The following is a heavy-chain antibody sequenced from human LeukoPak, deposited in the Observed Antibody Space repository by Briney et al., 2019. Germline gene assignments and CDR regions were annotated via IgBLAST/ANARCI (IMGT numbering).Heavy chain of an antibody. J-gene: IGHJ4*02. CDR1: GGSFSGYY. CDR3: ATGSVIFDY. Sequence: SETLSFTCAVYGGSFSGYYWSWIRQPPGKGLEWIGEINHSGSTNYNPSLKSRVTISVDTSKNQFSLKLSSVTAADTAVYYCATGSVIFDYWGQGTLVTVSS. V-gene: IGHV4-34*01. CDR2: INHSGST.